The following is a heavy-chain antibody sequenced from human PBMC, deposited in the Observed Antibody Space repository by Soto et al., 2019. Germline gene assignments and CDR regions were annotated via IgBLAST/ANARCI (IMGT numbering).Heavy chain of an antibody. CDR3: AKGGGLLRYYYYYYMDV. CDR2: ISYDGSNK. Sequence: GSLRLSCAASGFTFSSYGMHWVRQAPGKGLEWVAVISYDGSNKYYADSVKGRFTISRDNSKNTLYLQMNSLRAEDTAVYYCAKGGGLLRYYYYYYMDVWGKGTTVTVSS. D-gene: IGHD2-15*01. CDR1: GFTFSSYG. V-gene: IGHV3-30*18. J-gene: IGHJ6*03.